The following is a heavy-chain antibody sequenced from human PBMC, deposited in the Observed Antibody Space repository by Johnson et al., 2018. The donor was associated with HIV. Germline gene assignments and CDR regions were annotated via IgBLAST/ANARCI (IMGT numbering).Heavy chain of an antibody. J-gene: IGHJ3*01. CDR3: AKAPGTGGWGASDT. CDR1: GFTFSSYA. CDR2: IGGSGAGT. Sequence: VQLVESGGGVVQPGRSLRLSCAVSGFTFSSYAMHWVRQAPGKGLEWVSTIGGSGAGTFYAASVRGRFTVSRDNSKDTLYLQMNSLRAEDTALYYCAKAPGTGGWGASDTRGQGTMVTVSS. D-gene: IGHD1-14*01. V-gene: IGHV3-23*04.